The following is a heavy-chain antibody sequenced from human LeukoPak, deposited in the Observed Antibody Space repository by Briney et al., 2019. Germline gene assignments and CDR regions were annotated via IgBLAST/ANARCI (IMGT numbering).Heavy chain of an antibody. J-gene: IGHJ4*02. V-gene: IGHV1-2*02. CDR2: INPDSGGT. Sequence: ASVKVSCKASGYTFTGYYIHWVRQATGQGLEWMGWINPDSGGTIYVQKFQGRVTMTRDSPISTVYMELSRLSSDDTAVYYCARGPNWGLDYWGQGTLVTVSS. D-gene: IGHD7-27*01. CDR3: ARGPNWGLDY. CDR1: GYTFTGYY.